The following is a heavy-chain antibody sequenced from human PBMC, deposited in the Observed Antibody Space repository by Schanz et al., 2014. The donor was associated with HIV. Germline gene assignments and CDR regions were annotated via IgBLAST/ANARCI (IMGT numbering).Heavy chain of an antibody. CDR2: KSYDGSNK. CDR3: AKDQGYDFWSGYYNYYDMDV. D-gene: IGHD3-3*01. CDR1: GFTFSSYG. V-gene: IGHV3-30*18. Sequence: QVQLVESGGGVVQPGRSLRLSCAASGFTFSSYGMHWVRQAPGKGLEWVAVKSYDGSNKYYADSVKGRFTISRDNSKNTLYLQMNSLRAEDTAVYYCAKDQGYDFWSGYYNYYDMDVWGQGTTVTVSS. J-gene: IGHJ6*02.